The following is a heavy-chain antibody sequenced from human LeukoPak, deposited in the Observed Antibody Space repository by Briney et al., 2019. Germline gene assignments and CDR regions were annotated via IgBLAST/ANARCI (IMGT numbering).Heavy chain of an antibody. CDR2: IKQDGSEK. Sequence: GGSLRLSCAASGFTFSSYSMNWVRQAPGKGLEWVANIKQDGSEKYYVDSVKGRFTISRDNAKNSLYLQMNSLRAEDTAVYYCARDNDYEDAFDIWGQGTMVTVSS. J-gene: IGHJ3*02. D-gene: IGHD3-22*01. V-gene: IGHV3-7*01. CDR1: GFTFSSYS. CDR3: ARDNDYEDAFDI.